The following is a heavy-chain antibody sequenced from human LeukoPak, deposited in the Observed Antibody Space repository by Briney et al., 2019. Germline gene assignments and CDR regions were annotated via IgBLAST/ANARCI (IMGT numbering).Heavy chain of an antibody. D-gene: IGHD5-12*01. CDR1: GGSISTYY. V-gene: IGHV4-59*01. Sequence: SETLSLTGTVSGGSISTYYWSWIGQPPGKGLEWIGYMYYSGSSNYTPSLKSRVTISVDTSKNQFSLNLSSVTAADTAVYYCARYGLLRGYDYWGQGTLVTVSS. CDR2: MYYSGSS. J-gene: IGHJ4*02. CDR3: ARYGLLRGYDY.